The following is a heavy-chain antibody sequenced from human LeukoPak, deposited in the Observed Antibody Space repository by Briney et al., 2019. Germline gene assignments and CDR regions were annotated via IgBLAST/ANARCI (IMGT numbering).Heavy chain of an antibody. J-gene: IGHJ4*02. CDR1: GFTFDDYG. CDR2: IKPDGSEK. D-gene: IGHD3-10*01. Sequence: PGGSLRLSCAASGFTFDDYGMSWVRQSPGKGLERVANIKPDGSEKYFMDSVKGRFTISRDNAKNALYLEMNSLRAEDTAEYFCARERMYSGSGSTYPYYDYWGQGTLVTVSS. CDR3: ARERMYSGSGSTYPYYDY. V-gene: IGHV3-7*01.